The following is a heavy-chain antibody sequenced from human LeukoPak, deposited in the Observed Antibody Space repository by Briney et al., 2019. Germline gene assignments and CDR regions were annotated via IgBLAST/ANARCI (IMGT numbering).Heavy chain of an antibody. D-gene: IGHD6-19*01. CDR2: IYYSGST. CDR1: GGSISSSSYY. V-gene: IGHV4-39*01. J-gene: IGHJ4*02. Sequence: SETLSLTCTVSGGSISSSSYYWGWIRQPPGKGLEWIGSIYYSGSTYYNPSLKSRVTISVDTSKNQFSLKLSSVTAADTAVYCCARSGYSGGGDYWGQGTLVNVSS. CDR3: ARSGYSGGGDY.